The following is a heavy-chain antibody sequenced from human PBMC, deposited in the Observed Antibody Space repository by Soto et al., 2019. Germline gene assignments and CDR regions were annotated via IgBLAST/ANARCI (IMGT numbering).Heavy chain of an antibody. CDR2: ISDSGDST. Sequence: GGSLRLSCAASGFTFNTYAMNWVRQAPGKGLEWVSGISDSGDSTYYADSVKGRFTISRDNSKITLYLQMNSLRAEDTAIYYCAKGAECSGGSCYGGIDFWGQGTLVTVSS. CDR1: GFTFNTYA. V-gene: IGHV3-23*01. J-gene: IGHJ4*02. D-gene: IGHD2-15*01. CDR3: AKGAECSGGSCYGGIDF.